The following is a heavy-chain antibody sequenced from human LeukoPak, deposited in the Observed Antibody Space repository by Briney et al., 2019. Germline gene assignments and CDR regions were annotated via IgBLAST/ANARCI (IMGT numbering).Heavy chain of an antibody. CDR1: GFTFSSYG. CDR3: ARGPWGDGYNFRFLSY. Sequence: GRSLRLSCAASGFTFSSYGMHWVRQAPGKGLEWVAVISYDGSNKYYADSLKGRFTISRDNSKTTLYLQMNSLRGEDTAVYYCARGPWGDGYNFRFLSYWGQGTLVTVSS. D-gene: IGHD5-24*01. V-gene: IGHV3-30*03. J-gene: IGHJ4*02. CDR2: ISYDGSNK.